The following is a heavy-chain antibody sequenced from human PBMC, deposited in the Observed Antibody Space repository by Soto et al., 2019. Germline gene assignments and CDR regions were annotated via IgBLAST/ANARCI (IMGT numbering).Heavy chain of an antibody. V-gene: IGHV1-3*01. J-gene: IGHJ5*02. CDR3: ARGIATGQLDP. CDR1: GYTFTRYT. CDR2: INPDNGNT. Sequence: ASVKVSCKASGYTFTRYTMHWVRQAPGQRLEWMGWINPDNGNTKSSQKFQDRVIITRDTSASTAYMDLSSLRSEDTAVYYCARGIATGQLDPWGQGTVVTVSS. D-gene: IGHD2-15*01.